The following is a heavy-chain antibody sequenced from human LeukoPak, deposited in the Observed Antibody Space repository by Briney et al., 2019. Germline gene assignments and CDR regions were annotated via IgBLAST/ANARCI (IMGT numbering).Heavy chain of an antibody. Sequence: GGSLRLSCAASGFTFSSYAMSWVRQAPGKGLEWVSAISGSGGSTYYADSVKGRFTISRDNSKNTLYLQMNSLGAEDTAVYYCAKAHDVVVVAATRCFDYWGQGTLVTVSS. CDR2: ISGSGGST. J-gene: IGHJ4*02. CDR3: AKAHDVVVVAATRCFDY. V-gene: IGHV3-23*01. D-gene: IGHD2-15*01. CDR1: GFTFSSYA.